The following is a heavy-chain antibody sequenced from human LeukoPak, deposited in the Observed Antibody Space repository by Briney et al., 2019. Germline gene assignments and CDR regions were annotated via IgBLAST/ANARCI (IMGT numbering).Heavy chain of an antibody. CDR1: GFTFSSYG. V-gene: IGHV3-30*02. Sequence: GGSLRLSCAASGFTFSSYGMHWVRQAPGKGLEWVAVIWYDGSNKYYADSVKGRFTISRDNSKNTLYLQMNSLRAEDTAVYYCAKDKDIVATPYYDYWGQGTLVTVSS. CDR2: IWYDGSNK. D-gene: IGHD5-12*01. J-gene: IGHJ4*02. CDR3: AKDKDIVATPYYDY.